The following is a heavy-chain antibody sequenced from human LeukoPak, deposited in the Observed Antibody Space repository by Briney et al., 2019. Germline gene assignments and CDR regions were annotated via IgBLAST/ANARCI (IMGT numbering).Heavy chain of an antibody. D-gene: IGHD4-17*01. CDR1: GYTFSSYA. V-gene: IGHV3-30-3*01. J-gene: IGHJ4*02. Sequence: PGGSLRLSCAGSGYTFSSYAMHWVRQAPGKGLEWVAVISYDGSNKYCADSVKGRFTISRDNSKNTLYLQMNSLRAEDTAVYYCAREESQAYGDYVGCFDYWGQGTLVTVSS. CDR3: AREESQAYGDYVGCFDY. CDR2: ISYDGSNK.